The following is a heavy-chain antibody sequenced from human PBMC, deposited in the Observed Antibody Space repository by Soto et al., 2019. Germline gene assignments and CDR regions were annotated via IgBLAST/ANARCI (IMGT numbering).Heavy chain of an antibody. CDR3: ARDAYCSSTSCYEFAFDI. CDR1: GYTFTSYA. Sequence: ASVKVSCKASGYTFTSYAMHWVRQAPGQRLEWMGWINAGNGNTKYSQKFQGRVTITRDTSASTAYMELSSLRSEDTAVYYCARDAYCSSTSCYEFAFDIWGQGTMVTVSS. D-gene: IGHD2-2*01. CDR2: INAGNGNT. V-gene: IGHV1-3*01. J-gene: IGHJ3*02.